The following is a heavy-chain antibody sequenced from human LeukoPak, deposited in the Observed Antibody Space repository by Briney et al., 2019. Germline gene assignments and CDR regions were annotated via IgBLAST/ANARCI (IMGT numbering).Heavy chain of an antibody. D-gene: IGHD4-23*01. V-gene: IGHV4-59*01. CDR3: ARDGDGGNSGWFDP. CDR1: GGSISSYY. CDR2: IYYSGST. J-gene: IGHJ5*02. Sequence: SETLSLTCTVSGGSISSYYWSWIRQPPGKGLEWIGYIYYSGSTNYYPSLKSRVTISVDTSKTQFSLKLSTVTAADTAVYYCARDGDGGNSGWFDPWGQGTLVTVSS.